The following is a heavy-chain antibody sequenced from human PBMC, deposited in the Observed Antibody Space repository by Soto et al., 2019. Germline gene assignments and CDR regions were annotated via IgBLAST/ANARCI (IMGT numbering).Heavy chain of an antibody. CDR1: GYTFSNYG. CDR3: ARDVSHDSSGYYSWMAI. CDR2: ISAYNGNT. J-gene: IGHJ4*02. V-gene: IGHV1-18*01. D-gene: IGHD3-22*01. Sequence: GASGKVSSKASGYTFSNYGISWVRQAPGQGLEWMGWISAYNGNTNYAQKLQGRVTMTTDTSTSTAYMELRSLRSDDTAVYYCARDVSHDSSGYYSWMAIWGQGTLVTVSS.